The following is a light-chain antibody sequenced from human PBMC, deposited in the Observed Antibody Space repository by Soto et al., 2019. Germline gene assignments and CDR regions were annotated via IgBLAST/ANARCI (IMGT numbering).Light chain of an antibody. Sequence: SVLTQPPSVSGAPGQRVTISCTGSSSKIGAGYDVHWYQQLPGTAPKLLIYGNSNRPSGVPDRFSGSKSGTSASLAITGLQAEDEADYYCQSYDSSLSVSPYVFGTGTKVTVL. V-gene: IGLV1-40*01. CDR1: SSKIGAGYD. J-gene: IGLJ1*01. CDR3: QSYDSSLSVSPYV. CDR2: GNS.